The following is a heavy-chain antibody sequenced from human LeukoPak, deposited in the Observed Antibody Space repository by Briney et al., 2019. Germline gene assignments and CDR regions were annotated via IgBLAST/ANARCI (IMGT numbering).Heavy chain of an antibody. Sequence: SETLSLTCTVSGGSISSYYWSWIRQPPGKGLEWIGYIYYSESTNYNPSPKSRVTISVDTSKNQLSLKLSSVTAADTAVYYCARHMAVVGFDYWGQGTLVTVSS. CDR1: GGSISSYY. CDR2: IYYSEST. V-gene: IGHV4-59*01. D-gene: IGHD2-15*01. CDR3: ARHMAVVGFDY. J-gene: IGHJ4*02.